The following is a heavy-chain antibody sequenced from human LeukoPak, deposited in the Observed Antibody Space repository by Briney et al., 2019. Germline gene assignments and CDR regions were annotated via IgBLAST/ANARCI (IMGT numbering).Heavy chain of an antibody. J-gene: IGHJ4*02. CDR1: GFTFSSYS. CDR2: IWYDGSNK. V-gene: IGHV3-33*08. Sequence: GGSLRLSCAASGFTFSSYSMNWVRQAPGKGLEWVAVIWYDGSNKYYADSVKGRFTISRDNSKNTLYLQMNSLRAEDTAVYYCARDMVTTLIDDWGQGTLVTVSS. CDR3: ARDMVTTLIDD. D-gene: IGHD4-17*01.